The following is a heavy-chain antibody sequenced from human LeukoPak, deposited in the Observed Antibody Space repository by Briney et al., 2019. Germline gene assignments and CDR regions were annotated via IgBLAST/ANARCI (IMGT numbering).Heavy chain of an antibody. J-gene: IGHJ4*02. Sequence: PSETLSLTCTVSGGSISSGSYYWSWIRQPAGKGLEWIGRIYTSGSTNYNPSLKSRVTISVDTSKNQFSLKLSSVTAADTAVYYCARDGGRARVNYFDYWGQGTLVTVSS. CDR1: GGSISSGSYY. CDR2: IYTSGST. CDR3: ARDGGRARVNYFDY. V-gene: IGHV4-61*02. D-gene: IGHD3-16*01.